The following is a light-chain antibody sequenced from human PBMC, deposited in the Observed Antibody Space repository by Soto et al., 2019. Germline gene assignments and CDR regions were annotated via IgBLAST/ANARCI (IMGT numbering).Light chain of an antibody. CDR3: HVWDSSSDHVV. CDR1: KIGSKS. J-gene: IGLJ2*01. Sequence: SSELTQPPSVSVAPGKTARITCGGNKIGSKSVHWYQQKPGQAPVLVIYYDSDRPSGIPERFSGSNSGNTATLTISRVEAGDEADYYCHVWDSSSDHVVFGGGTQLTVL. V-gene: IGLV3-21*04. CDR2: YDS.